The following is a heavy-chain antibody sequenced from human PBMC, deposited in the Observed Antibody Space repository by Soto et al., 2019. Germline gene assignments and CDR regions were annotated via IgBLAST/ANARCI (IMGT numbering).Heavy chain of an antibody. Sequence: QVQLQQWGAGLLKPSETLSLTCAVYGGSFSGYYWTWIRQHPGTGLEWIGEINHSGSTNYNPSLKSRVTISVDTSKNQFSLKLTSVTAADTAVYYCARDKITGLFDYWGQGTLVTGSS. J-gene: IGHJ4*02. CDR3: ARDKITGLFDY. CDR2: INHSGST. D-gene: IGHD2-8*02. V-gene: IGHV4-34*01. CDR1: GGSFSGYY.